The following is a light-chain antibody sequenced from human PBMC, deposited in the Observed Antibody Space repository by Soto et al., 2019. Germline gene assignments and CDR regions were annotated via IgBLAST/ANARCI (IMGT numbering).Light chain of an antibody. Sequence: QSALTQPASVSGSPGQSITISCTGTSSDVDFYNFVSWYQQHPGKAPKLIIYEVSNRSSGVSSRFSGSKSGNTASLTISGLRAEDEADYYCSSSTLPSYVFGTGTKVTVL. V-gene: IGLV2-14*01. CDR3: SSSTLPSYV. CDR2: EVS. J-gene: IGLJ1*01. CDR1: SSDVDFYNF.